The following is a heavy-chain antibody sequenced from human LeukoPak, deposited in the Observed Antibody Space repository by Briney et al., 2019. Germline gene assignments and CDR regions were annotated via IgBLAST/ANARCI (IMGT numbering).Heavy chain of an antibody. CDR1: GGTFSSYA. D-gene: IGHD3-3*01. CDR3: ARGAQGFLEWLSEYFQR. CDR2: IIPIFGTA. Sequence: ASVKVSCKASGGTFSSYAISWVRQAPGQGLEWMGGIIPIFGTANYAQKFQGRVTITADESTSTAYMELSSLRSEDTAVYYCARGAQGFLEWLSEYFQRWGQGTLVTVSS. J-gene: IGHJ1*01. V-gene: IGHV1-69*13.